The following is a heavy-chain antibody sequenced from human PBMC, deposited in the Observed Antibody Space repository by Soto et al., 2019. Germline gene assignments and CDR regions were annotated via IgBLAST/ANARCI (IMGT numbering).Heavy chain of an antibody. D-gene: IGHD3-22*01. J-gene: IGHJ4*02. CDR3: ARDNYYDSSGFDY. CDR1: GGSISSYY. CDR2: IYYSGST. V-gene: IGHV4-59*01. Sequence: SETLSLTCTVSGGSISSYYWSWIRQPPGKGLEWIGYIYYSGSTNYNPSLKSRVTISVDTSKNQFSLKLSSVTAADTAVYYCARDNYYDSSGFDYWGQGTLVTVSS.